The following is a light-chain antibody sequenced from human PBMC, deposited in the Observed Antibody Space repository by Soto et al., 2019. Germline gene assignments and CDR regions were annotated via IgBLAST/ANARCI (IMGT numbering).Light chain of an antibody. V-gene: IGLV2-14*01. Sequence: QSVLTQPASVSGSPGQSITISCTGTDSDVGGYNYVSWYQQHQGKAPKLIIYGVTNRSSGVSNRFSGSKSGNTASLTISGLQAEDEADYYCSSYTTRSTYVVLGGGTQLTVL. CDR1: DSDVGGYNY. CDR3: SSYTTRSTYVV. J-gene: IGLJ2*01. CDR2: GVT.